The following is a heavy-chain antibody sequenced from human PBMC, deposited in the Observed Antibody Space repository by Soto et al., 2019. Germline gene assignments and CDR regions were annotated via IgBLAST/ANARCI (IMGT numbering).Heavy chain of an antibody. D-gene: IGHD4-4*01. CDR3: ARVPTTVTTPGMDV. CDR2: INPDGSTT. V-gene: IGHV3-74*02. J-gene: IGHJ6*02. Sequence: EVQLLESGGGLVQPGGSLRLSCAASGFTFSSYGMNWVRQAPGEGLMWVSRINPDGSTTSYADSVKGRFTISRDNAKNTLYLQMNSLRVEDTAVYYCARVPTTVTTPGMDVWGQGTTVTVSS. CDR1: GFTFSSYG.